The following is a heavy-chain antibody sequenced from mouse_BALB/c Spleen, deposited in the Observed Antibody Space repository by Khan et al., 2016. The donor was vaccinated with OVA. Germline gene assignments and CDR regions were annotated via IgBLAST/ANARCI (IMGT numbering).Heavy chain of an antibody. V-gene: IGHV1-7*01. CDR2: INPSTDYT. Sequence: LEVSGAELAKPGASVKMSCKASGYTFTSYWMHWVKQRPGQGLEWIGYINPSTDYTEYNQKFKDKATLTADKSSSTAYMQLTSLTSEDSAIYFCVNHGSSSAWFTYWGQGTLVTVSA. J-gene: IGHJ3*01. CDR3: VNHGSSSAWFTY. D-gene: IGHD1-1*01. CDR1: GYTFTSYW.